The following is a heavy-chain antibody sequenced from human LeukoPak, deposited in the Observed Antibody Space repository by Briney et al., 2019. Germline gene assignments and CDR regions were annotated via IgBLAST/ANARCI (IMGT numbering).Heavy chain of an antibody. CDR3: ARRSLTYYYGSGSYYRGQTGELDY. J-gene: IGHJ4*02. CDR2: IYYSGST. Sequence: SETLSLTCTVSGGSISSSSYYWGWIRQPPGKGLEWIGSIYYSGSTYYNPSLKSRVTISVDTSKNQFSLKLSSVTAADTAVYYCARRSLTYYYGSGSYYRGQTGELDYWGQGTLVTVSS. V-gene: IGHV4-39*01. D-gene: IGHD3-10*01. CDR1: GGSISSSSYY.